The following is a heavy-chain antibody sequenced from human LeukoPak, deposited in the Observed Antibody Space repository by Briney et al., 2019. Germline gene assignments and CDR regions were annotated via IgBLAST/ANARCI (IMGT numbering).Heavy chain of an antibody. Sequence: ASVKVSCKASGGTFSSYAISWVRQAPGQGLEWMGGIIPIFGTANYAQKFQGRVTITADESTSTAYMELSSLRSEDTAVYYCASATVVVAGYYYYYGMDVWGQGTLVTVSS. V-gene: IGHV1-69*13. CDR3: ASATVVVAGYYYYYGMDV. D-gene: IGHD2-15*01. CDR2: IIPIFGTA. CDR1: GGTFSSYA. J-gene: IGHJ6*02.